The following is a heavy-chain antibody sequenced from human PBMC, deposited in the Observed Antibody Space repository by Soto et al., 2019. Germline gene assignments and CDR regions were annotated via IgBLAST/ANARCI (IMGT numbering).Heavy chain of an antibody. CDR2: IVSDTA. Sequence: RASVKVSCKASGGSFDSRAVTWLRQAPGQGLGSMGHIVSDTADYANKFQGRVTITADKSTATAYMQLDSLTSNDTAVYYCATASLYFPGHQGSFATLGQGTPVTVSS. J-gene: IGHJ5*02. CDR1: GGSFDSRA. V-gene: IGHV1-69*06. CDR3: ATASLYFPGHQGSFAT. D-gene: IGHD3-9*01.